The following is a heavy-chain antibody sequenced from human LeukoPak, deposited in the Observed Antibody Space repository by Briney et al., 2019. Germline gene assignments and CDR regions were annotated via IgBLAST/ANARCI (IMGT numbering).Heavy chain of an antibody. CDR3: AKDPTIYSGSTS. CDR2: ISYDGSNK. J-gene: IGHJ4*02. Sequence: AGGSLRLSCAASGFTFSSYAMHWVRQAPGKGLEWVAIISYDGSNKYYAESVKGRFTISRDNSKNTLYLQMNSLRAEDTAVYYCAKDPTIYSGSTSWGQGTLVTVSS. V-gene: IGHV3-30*04. D-gene: IGHD1-26*01. CDR1: GFTFSSYA.